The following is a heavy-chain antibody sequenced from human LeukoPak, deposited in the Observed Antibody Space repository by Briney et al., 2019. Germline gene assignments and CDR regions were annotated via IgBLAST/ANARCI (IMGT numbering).Heavy chain of an antibody. Sequence: SETLSLTCTVSGGSISSYYWSWIRQPPGKGLEWIGYIYYSGSTNYNPSLKSRVTISVDTSKNQFSLKLSSVTAADTAVYYCAREAVAAVGSHFDYWGQGTLVTVSS. CDR3: AREAVAAVGSHFDY. V-gene: IGHV4-59*01. J-gene: IGHJ4*02. D-gene: IGHD6-13*01. CDR1: GGSISSYY. CDR2: IYYSGST.